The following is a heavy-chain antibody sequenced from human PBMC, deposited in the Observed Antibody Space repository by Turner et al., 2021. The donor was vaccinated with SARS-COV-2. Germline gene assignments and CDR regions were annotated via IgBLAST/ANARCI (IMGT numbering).Heavy chain of an antibody. J-gene: IGHJ1*01. V-gene: IGHV3-30-3*01. CDR1: GFTFSSYA. CDR2: ISYDGSNK. D-gene: IGHD2-21*02. CDR3: ARDGGDPPRYFQH. Sequence: QVQLVESGGGVVQPGRSLRLSCAASGFTFSSYAMHWVRQAPGKWLEWVAVISYDGSNKYYADSVKGRFTISRDNSKNTLYLQMNSLRAEDTAVYYCARDGGDPPRYFQHWGQGTLVTVSS.